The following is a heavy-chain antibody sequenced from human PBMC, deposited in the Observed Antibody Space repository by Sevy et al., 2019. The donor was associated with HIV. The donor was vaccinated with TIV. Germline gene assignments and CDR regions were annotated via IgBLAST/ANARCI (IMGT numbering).Heavy chain of an antibody. CDR2: IWYDGSNK. D-gene: IGHD3-22*01. V-gene: IGHV3-33*01. CDR3: VRVADYYHSSGANCDY. CDR1: GFTFSKYG. Sequence: GGSLRLSCAASGFTFSKYGMHWVRQAPGKGLEWVALIWYDGSNKYYADSVKGRFTISRDNSKNTLYLQMKSLRAEDTAVYYCVRVADYYHSSGANCDYWGQGTLVTVSS. J-gene: IGHJ4*02.